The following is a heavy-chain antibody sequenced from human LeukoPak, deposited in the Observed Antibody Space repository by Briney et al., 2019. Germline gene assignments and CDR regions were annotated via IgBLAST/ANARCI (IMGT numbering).Heavy chain of an antibody. J-gene: IGHJ5*02. D-gene: IGHD2-15*01. CDR3: ASAIGYCSGGSCYNWFDP. CDR1: GFTFSSYS. Sequence: PGGSLRLSCAASGFTFSSYSMNWVRQAPGKGLEWVSSVSSSSSYIYYADSVKGRFTISRDNAKNSLYLQMNSLRAEDTAVYYCASAIGYCSGGSCYNWFDPWGQGTLVTVSS. CDR2: VSSSSSYI. V-gene: IGHV3-21*01.